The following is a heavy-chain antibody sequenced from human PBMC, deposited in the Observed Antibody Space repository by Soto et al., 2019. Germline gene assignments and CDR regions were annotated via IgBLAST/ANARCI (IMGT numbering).Heavy chain of an antibody. CDR3: AKGILSATIGPYAMDV. V-gene: IGHV3-30*18. J-gene: IGHJ6*02. Sequence: VGSLRLSCEAFGFAFRSYAMHWVRQAPGNGLEWVGFISYDGGNIYYADSVKGRFTISRDNSKNTLYVQVNSLRPEDTAVYYCAKGILSATIGPYAMDVWGQGTTVTVSS. CDR2: ISYDGGNI. CDR1: GFAFRSYA. D-gene: IGHD3-16*01.